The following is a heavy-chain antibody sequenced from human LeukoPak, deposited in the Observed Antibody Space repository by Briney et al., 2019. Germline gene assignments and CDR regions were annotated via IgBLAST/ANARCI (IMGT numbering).Heavy chain of an antibody. J-gene: IGHJ3*02. V-gene: IGHV4-59*01. D-gene: IGHD2-15*01. CDR3: ARGGCSGGSCFPDAFDI. CDR2: IYYSGST. Sequence: SETLSLTCTVSGGSISSYYWSWIRQPPGKGLEWIGYIYYSGSTNYNPSLKSRVTISVDTSKNQFSLKLSSVTAADTAVYYCARGGCSGGSCFPDAFDIWGQGTMVTVSS. CDR1: GGSISSYY.